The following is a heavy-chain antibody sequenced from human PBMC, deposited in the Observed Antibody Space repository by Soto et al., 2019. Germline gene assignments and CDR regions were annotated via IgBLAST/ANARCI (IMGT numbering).Heavy chain of an antibody. CDR3: ARGRLGHYYYYGMDL. D-gene: IGHD1-26*01. V-gene: IGHV1-3*01. Sequence: GASVKVSCKASGYPFTSYALHWVRQAPGQGLEWMGWINAGNGNTRYSQKFQGRVTITRDTSASTAYMELSSLRFEDAAVYYCARGRLGHYYYYGMDLWGQGTTVTAP. J-gene: IGHJ6*02. CDR2: INAGNGNT. CDR1: GYPFTSYA.